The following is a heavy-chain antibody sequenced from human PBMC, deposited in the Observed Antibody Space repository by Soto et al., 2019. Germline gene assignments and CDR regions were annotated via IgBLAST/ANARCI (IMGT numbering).Heavy chain of an antibody. D-gene: IGHD2-8*01. Sequence: GASVKVSCKASGYTFTSYDINWVRQATGQGLEWMGWMNPNSGNTGYAQKFQGRVTMTRNTSISTAYMELSSLRSEDTAVYYCARGRRLCTNGVCYPYYFDYWGQGTLVTVSS. CDR1: GYTFTSYD. CDR3: ARGRRLCTNGVCYPYYFDY. V-gene: IGHV1-8*01. J-gene: IGHJ4*02. CDR2: MNPNSGNT.